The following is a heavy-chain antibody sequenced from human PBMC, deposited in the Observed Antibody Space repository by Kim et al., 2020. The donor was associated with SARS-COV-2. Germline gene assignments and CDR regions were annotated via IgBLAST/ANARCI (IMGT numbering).Heavy chain of an antibody. CDR3: ASRRAAAVPFDY. D-gene: IGHD6-13*01. Sequence: YYADAVKGRFTISRDNSKNTLYLQMNSLRAEDTAVYYCASRRAAAVPFDYWGQGTLVTVSS. V-gene: IGHV3-33*01. J-gene: IGHJ4*02.